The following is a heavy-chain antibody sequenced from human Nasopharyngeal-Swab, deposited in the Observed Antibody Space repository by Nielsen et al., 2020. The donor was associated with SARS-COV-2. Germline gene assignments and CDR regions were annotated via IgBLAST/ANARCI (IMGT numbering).Heavy chain of an antibody. V-gene: IGHV1-69*13. CDR3: AREGYYGSGSYAPFDY. J-gene: IGHJ4*02. Sequence: SVKVSCKASGGTFSSYAISWVRQAPGQGLEWMGGIIPILGTANYAQKFQGRVTITADESTSTAYMELSSLRSEDTAVYYCAREGYYGSGSYAPFDYWGQGTLVTVSS. D-gene: IGHD3-10*01. CDR1: GGTFSSYA. CDR2: IIPILGTA.